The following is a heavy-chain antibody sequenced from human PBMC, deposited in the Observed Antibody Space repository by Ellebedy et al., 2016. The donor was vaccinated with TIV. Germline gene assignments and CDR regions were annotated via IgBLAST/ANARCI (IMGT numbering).Heavy chain of an antibody. D-gene: IGHD2-21*02. CDR1: GFTFSSYW. J-gene: IGHJ4*02. V-gene: IGHV3-7*01. CDR3: ASPGGHCGGDCSVFTY. CDR2: IKEDGSEK. Sequence: GGSLRLXCAASGFTFSSYWMSWVRQAPGKRLEWVANIKEDGSEKYYVDSVKGRFTISRDNAKSSLYLQMNSLRDEDTAVYYCASPGGHCGGDCSVFTYWGQGTLVTVSP.